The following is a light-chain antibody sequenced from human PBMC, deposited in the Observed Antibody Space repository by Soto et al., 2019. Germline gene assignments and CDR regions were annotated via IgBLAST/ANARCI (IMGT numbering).Light chain of an antibody. CDR3: LQDYIYQYT. CDR2: GTS. V-gene: IGKV1-6*01. CDR1: QDIRND. Sequence: AIQMTQSPSSLSVSVGYRVTITCRASQDIRNDLGWYQQKPGKAPKLLIYGTSNLQSGVPSRFSGSGSGTDFTLTISSLQPEDFAIYYCLQDYIYQYTFCQGTKVDIK. J-gene: IGKJ2*01.